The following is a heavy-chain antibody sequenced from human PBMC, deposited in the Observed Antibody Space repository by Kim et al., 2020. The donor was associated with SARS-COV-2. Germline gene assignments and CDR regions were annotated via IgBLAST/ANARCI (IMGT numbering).Heavy chain of an antibody. D-gene: IGHD3-10*01. V-gene: IGHV3-48*02. CDR3: ARALPYGSGGASDY. CDR1: GFTFSSYS. J-gene: IGHJ4*02. Sequence: GGSLRLSCAASGFTFSSYSMNWVRQAPGKGLEWVSYISSSSSTIYYADSVKGRFTISRDNAKNSLYLQMNSLRDEDTAVYYCARALPYGSGGASDYWGQGTLVTVSS. CDR2: ISSSSSTI.